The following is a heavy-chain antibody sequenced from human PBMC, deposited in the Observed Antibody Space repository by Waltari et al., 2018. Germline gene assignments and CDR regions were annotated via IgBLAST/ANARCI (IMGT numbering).Heavy chain of an antibody. CDR1: GYTFTGYY. CDR2: INPNSGGG. V-gene: IGHV1-2*06. J-gene: IGHJ6*03. CDR3: ARASYYYYYMDV. Sequence: QVQLVQSGAEVKKPGASVKVSCKASGYTFTGYYMHWVRQAPGPGLVWMGRINPNSGGGTYAQKFQGRGTMTRDTSTSTAYMELSRRRSDDTAVYYCARASYYYYYMDVWGKGTTVTVSS.